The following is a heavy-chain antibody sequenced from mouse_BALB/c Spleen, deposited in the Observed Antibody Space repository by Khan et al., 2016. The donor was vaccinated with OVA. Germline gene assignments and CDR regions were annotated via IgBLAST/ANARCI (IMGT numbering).Heavy chain of an antibody. CDR1: GYSITTDYA. Sequence: EVQLQESGPGLVKPSQSLSLTCTVTGYSITTDYAWNWIRQFPGNKLEWMGYISYSGNTKYNPSLNSRISITRDTSKNQFFLQLKSVTTEDTARYYGARVYGGDFDYWGQGTTLTVSS. D-gene: IGHD1-1*01. CDR2: ISYSGNT. V-gene: IGHV3-2*02. CDR3: ARVYGGDFDY. J-gene: IGHJ2*01.